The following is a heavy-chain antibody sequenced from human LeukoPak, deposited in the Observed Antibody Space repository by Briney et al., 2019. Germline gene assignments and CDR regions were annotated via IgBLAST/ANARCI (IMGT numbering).Heavy chain of an antibody. CDR3: VSHSSPFDY. J-gene: IGHJ4*02. V-gene: IGHV3-21*06. CDR2: IISSSTYI. CDR1: GFTVSSNY. Sequence: PGGSLRLSCAASGFTVSSNYMSWVRQAPGKGLEWVSSIISSSTYIYYADSVKGRFTISRDNAKNSLYLQMNSLRAEDTAVYYCVSHSSPFDYWGQGTLVTVSS. D-gene: IGHD6-13*01.